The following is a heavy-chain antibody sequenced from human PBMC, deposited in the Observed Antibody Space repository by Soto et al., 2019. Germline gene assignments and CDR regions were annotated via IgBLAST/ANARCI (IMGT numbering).Heavy chain of an antibody. D-gene: IGHD3-22*01. V-gene: IGHV3-23*01. J-gene: IGHJ4*02. CDR3: AKDAPGSGWLSGY. Sequence: PGGSLRLSCAASGFTFSIYAMSWVRQAPGKGLEWVSTIGGSGGDTTYADFVRGRFTVSRDNSRNTLYLQMNSLRAEDTAIYYCAKDAPGSGWLSGYWGRGTLVTVSS. CDR2: IGGSGGDT. CDR1: GFTFSIYA.